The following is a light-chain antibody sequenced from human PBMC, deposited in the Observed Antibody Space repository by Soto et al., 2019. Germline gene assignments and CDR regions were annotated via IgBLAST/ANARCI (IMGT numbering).Light chain of an antibody. CDR2: ATS. CDR1: QSVGNN. CDR3: QQYGDWPLT. V-gene: IGKV3-15*01. Sequence: EIVLTQSPATLSVSPGERATLSCRASQSVGNNFAWYQQKPGQAPRLLIFATSTRATGVPARFSGSGSGTEFTLPISSLQSEDFAVYYCQQYGDWPLTFGGGAKVAIE. J-gene: IGKJ4*01.